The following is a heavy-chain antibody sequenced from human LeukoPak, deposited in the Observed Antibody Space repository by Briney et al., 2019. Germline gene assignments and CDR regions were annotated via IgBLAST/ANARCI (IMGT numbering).Heavy chain of an antibody. CDR1: GFTFSSYA. CDR2: ISTSGDST. V-gene: IGHV3-23*01. D-gene: IGHD1-26*01. J-gene: IGHJ4*02. Sequence: PGGSLRLSCAASGFTFSSYAMSWVRQAPGKGLEWVSSISTSGDSTAYAASVKGRFTISRDNSKNTLCLQLSSLRAEDTAVYYCARGRGSPYYFDCWGQGTLVTVSS. CDR3: ARGRGSPYYFDC.